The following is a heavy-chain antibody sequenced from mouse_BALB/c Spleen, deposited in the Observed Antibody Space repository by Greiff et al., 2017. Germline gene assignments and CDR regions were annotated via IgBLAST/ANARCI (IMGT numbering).Heavy chain of an antibody. D-gene: IGHD1-2*01. CDR1: GYTFTSYW. CDR2: IDPSDSYT. Sequence: QVQLQQSGAELVKPGASVKMSCKASGYTFTSYWMHWVKQRPGQGLEWIGVIDPSDSYTSYNQKFKGKATLTVDTSSSTAYMQLSSLTSEDSAVYYCTRDTTALFDYWGQGTTLTVSS. V-gene: IGHV1S127*01. CDR3: TRDTTALFDY. J-gene: IGHJ2*01.